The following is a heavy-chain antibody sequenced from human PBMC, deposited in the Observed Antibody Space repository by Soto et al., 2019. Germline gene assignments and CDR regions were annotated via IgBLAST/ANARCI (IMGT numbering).Heavy chain of an antibody. CDR3: AKYSGYDYLGMDV. V-gene: IGHV5-51*01. CDR1: GYSFTSYW. CDR2: IYPCDSDT. J-gene: IGHJ6*02. D-gene: IGHD5-12*01. Sequence: PGESLKISCKGSGYSFTSYWIGWVRQMPGKGLEWMGIIYPCDSDTRYSPSFQGQVTISADKSISTAYLQWSSLKASDTAMYYCAKYSGYDYLGMDVWGQGTTVTVSS.